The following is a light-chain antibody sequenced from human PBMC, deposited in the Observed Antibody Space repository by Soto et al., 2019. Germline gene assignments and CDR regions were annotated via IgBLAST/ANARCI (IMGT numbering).Light chain of an antibody. V-gene: IGKV3-15*01. CDR1: QSVSIN. Sequence: EIVMTQSPATLSVSPGERATLSCRASQSVSINLAWYQQKPGQAPSLLIYGASTRATGIPARFSGSVSWKEFTRNISSLQSEEFAGYHCQHYNSWPRTWTFGQGTKVDIK. CDR2: GAS. CDR3: QHYNSWPRTWT. J-gene: IGKJ1*01.